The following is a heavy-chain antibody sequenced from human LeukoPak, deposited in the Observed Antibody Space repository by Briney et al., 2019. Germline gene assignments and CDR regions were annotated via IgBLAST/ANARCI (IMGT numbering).Heavy chain of an antibody. CDR3: AREGAWELLVRGHYYYYGMDV. J-gene: IGHJ6*02. CDR2: INPNSGGT. D-gene: IGHD1-26*01. CDR1: GYTFTAYY. Sequence: ASVKVSCKASGYTFTAYYMHWVRQPPGQGLEWMGWINPNSGGTNYAQKFQGRFTMTRDTSISTAYMELSRLRSDDTAVYYCAREGAWELLVRGHYYYYGMDVWGQGTTVTVSS. V-gene: IGHV1-2*02.